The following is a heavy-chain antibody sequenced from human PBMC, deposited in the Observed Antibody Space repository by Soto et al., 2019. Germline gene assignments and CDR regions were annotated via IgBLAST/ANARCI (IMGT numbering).Heavy chain of an antibody. CDR1: GYTFTIYG. CDR2: ISAYNGNT. CDR3: ARDPPDSSGYFP. V-gene: IGHV1-18*01. Sequence: ASLKVSCKASGYTFTIYGISWVLQAPGQGLEWMGWISAYNGNTNYAQKLQGRVTMTTDTSTSTAYMELRSLRSEDTAVYYCARDPPDSSGYFPWGQGTLVTVS. J-gene: IGHJ5*02. D-gene: IGHD3-22*01.